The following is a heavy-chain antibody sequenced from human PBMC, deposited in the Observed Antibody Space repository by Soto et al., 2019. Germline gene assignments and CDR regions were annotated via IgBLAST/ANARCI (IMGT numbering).Heavy chain of an antibody. V-gene: IGHV1-18*01. J-gene: IGHJ4*02. D-gene: IGHD3-22*01. CDR2: ISAYNGNT. CDR1: GYTFITYG. Sequence: QVQLVQSGAEVKKPGASVKVSCRASGYTFITYGITWVRQAPGQGLEWMGWISAYNGNTKSAQNLQGRVTMTIDTSTSTAYMELRSLTSDDTAVYYCARVCYDGSGYCSYFDYWGQGTLVTVSS. CDR3: ARVCYDGSGYCSYFDY.